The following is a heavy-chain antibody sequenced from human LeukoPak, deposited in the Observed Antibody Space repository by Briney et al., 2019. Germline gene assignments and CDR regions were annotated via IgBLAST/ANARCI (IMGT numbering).Heavy chain of an antibody. CDR3: ARQGRGYSPYYYYYMDV. CDR2: IYPGDSDT. Sequence: GESLKISCKGSGYSFTSYWIGWVRQMPGKGLEWMGIIYPGDSDTRYSPSFQGQVTISADNSISAAYLQWSSLKASDTAMYYCARQGRGYSPYYYYYMDVWGKGTTVTVSS. V-gene: IGHV5-51*01. J-gene: IGHJ6*03. CDR1: GYSFTSYW. D-gene: IGHD5-24*01.